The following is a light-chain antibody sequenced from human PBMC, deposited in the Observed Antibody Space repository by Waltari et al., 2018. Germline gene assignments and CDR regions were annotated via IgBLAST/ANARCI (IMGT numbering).Light chain of an antibody. Sequence: QSVLTPPPSVSGAPGQRVTISCTGSSPNIGAGYDVHWYQQLPGTAPKLPIYGNSNRPSGVPDRFSGSKSGTSASLAITGLQAEDEADYYCQSYDSSLSGGVFGGGTKLTVL. CDR3: QSYDSSLSGGV. V-gene: IGLV1-40*01. CDR2: GNS. CDR1: SPNIGAGYD. J-gene: IGLJ2*01.